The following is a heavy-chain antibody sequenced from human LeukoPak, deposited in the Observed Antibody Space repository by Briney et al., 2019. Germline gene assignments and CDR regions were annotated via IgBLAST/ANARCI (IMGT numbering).Heavy chain of an antibody. CDR1: GGSFSGYY. CDR2: IYYSGST. Sequence: SETLSLTCAVYGGSFSGYYWSWIRQPPGKGLEWIGSIYYSGSTYYNPSLKSRVTISVDTSKNQFSLKLSSVTAADTAVYYCARGNGRWLQLGFDYWGQGTLVTVSS. V-gene: IGHV4-34*01. D-gene: IGHD5-24*01. CDR3: ARGNGRWLQLGFDY. J-gene: IGHJ4*02.